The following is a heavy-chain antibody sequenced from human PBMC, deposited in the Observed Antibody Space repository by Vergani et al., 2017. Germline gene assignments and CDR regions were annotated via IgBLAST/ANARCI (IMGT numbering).Heavy chain of an antibody. CDR3: AKGRGQEDIVVGGAA. J-gene: IGHJ4*02. CDR1: GFTFSSYA. Sequence: EVQLLESGGGLVQPGGSLRLSCAASGFTFSSYAMSWVRQAPGKGLEWVSAISGSGGSTYYADSVKGRFTISRDNTKNTRYLQMNSLRAEDTAVDYCAKGRGQEDIVVGGAAWGQGTLVTVSA. CDR2: ISGSGGST. V-gene: IGHV3-23*01. D-gene: IGHD2-15*01.